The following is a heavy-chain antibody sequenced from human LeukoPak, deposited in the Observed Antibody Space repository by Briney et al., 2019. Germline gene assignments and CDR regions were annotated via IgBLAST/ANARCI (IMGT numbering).Heavy chain of an antibody. CDR2: ISSSSSYI. CDR1: VFTFSSYS. CDR3: ARAMLAVGGNYFDY. Sequence: GGSLRLSCAASVFTFSSYSMNCVRQAPGKGLWWGSSISSSSSYIYYADSVKGRYTISGDNAKNSLYLQMNSLRAEDTALYYCARAMLAVGGNYFDYWGRGTLVTVSS. V-gene: IGHV3-21*04. D-gene: IGHD6-19*01. J-gene: IGHJ4*02.